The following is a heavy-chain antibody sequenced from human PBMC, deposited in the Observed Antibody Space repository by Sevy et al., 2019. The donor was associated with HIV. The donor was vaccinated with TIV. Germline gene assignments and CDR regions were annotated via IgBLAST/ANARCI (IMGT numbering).Heavy chain of an antibody. CDR1: GGSISSSNW. CDR3: AREVGYCSSTSCYHYYGMDV. J-gene: IGHJ6*02. CDR2: IYHSGST. Sequence: SETLSLTCAVSGGSISSSNWWSWVRQPPGKGLEWIGEIYHSGSTNYNPSLKSRVTISVDKSKNQFSLKLSSVTAADTAVYYCAREVGYCSSTSCYHYYGMDVWGQRTTVTVSS. D-gene: IGHD2-2*01. V-gene: IGHV4-4*02.